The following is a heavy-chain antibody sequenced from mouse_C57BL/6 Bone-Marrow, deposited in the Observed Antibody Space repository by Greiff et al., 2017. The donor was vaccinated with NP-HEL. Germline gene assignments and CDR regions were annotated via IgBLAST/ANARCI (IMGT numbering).Heavy chain of an antibody. CDR3: ARHTSYGNWYFDV. Sequence: EVQLQQSGGDLVKPGGSLKLSCAASGFTFSSYGMSWVRQTPDKRLEWVATISSGGSYTYYPDSVKGRFTISRDNAKNTLYLQMSSLKSEDTAIYYCARHTSYGNWYFDVWGTGTTVTVSS. D-gene: IGHD2-1*01. V-gene: IGHV5-6*01. J-gene: IGHJ1*03. CDR1: GFTFSSYG. CDR2: ISSGGSYT.